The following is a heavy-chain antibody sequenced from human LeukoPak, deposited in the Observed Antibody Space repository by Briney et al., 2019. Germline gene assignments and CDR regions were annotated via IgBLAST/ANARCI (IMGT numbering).Heavy chain of an antibody. D-gene: IGHD3-16*01. J-gene: IGHJ3*02. V-gene: IGHV3-66*01. Sequence: GGSLRLSCAASGFTVSSNYMSWVRQAPGKGLEWISVIYSGGGTHYADSVKGRFTISRDNSKNTLYLQMNSLRAEDTAVYYCARAGYYESYAFDIWGQGTMVTVSS. CDR3: ARAGYYESYAFDI. CDR1: GFTVSSNY. CDR2: IYSGGGT.